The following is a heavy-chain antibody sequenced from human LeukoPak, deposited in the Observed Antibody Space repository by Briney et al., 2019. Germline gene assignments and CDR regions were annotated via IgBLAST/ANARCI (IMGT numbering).Heavy chain of an antibody. Sequence: PSGTLSLTCAVSGGSISSGNYYWSWIRQPAGKGLEWIGRFHTSGSTNYNPSLKSRVTISVDTSKNQFSLKLSSVTAADTAVYFCARVDGSCGGSCPSGNWFDPWGQGTLVTVSS. J-gene: IGHJ5*02. D-gene: IGHD2-15*01. CDR3: ARVDGSCGGSCPSGNWFDP. CDR2: FHTSGST. V-gene: IGHV4-61*02. CDR1: GGSISSGNYY.